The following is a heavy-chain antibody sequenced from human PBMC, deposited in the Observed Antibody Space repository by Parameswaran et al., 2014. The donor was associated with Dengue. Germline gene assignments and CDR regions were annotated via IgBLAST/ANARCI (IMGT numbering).Heavy chain of an antibody. D-gene: IGHD4-17*01. V-gene: IGHV1-69-2*01. CDR3: ATTIIYGDQRDY. J-gene: IGHJ4*02. Sequence: WVRQAPGQGLEWMGLVDPEDGETIYAEKFQGRVTITADTSTDTAYMELSSLRSEDTAVYYCATTIIYGDQRDYWGQGTLVTVSS. CDR2: VDPEDGET.